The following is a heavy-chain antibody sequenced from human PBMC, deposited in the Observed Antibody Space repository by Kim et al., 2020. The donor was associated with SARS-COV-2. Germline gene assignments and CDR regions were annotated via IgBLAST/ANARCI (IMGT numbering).Heavy chain of an antibody. CDR3: AKDLGYGDYADY. V-gene: IGHV3-30*02. CDR1: GFTFSSYG. Sequence: GGSLRLSCAASGFTFSSYGMHWVRQAPGKGLEWVAFIWYYGSNKYYADSVKGRFTITRDNSKNTLYLQMNSLSAEDTAVYYCAKDLGYGDYADYWGQGTLVTVSS. CDR2: IWYYGSNK. D-gene: IGHD4-17*01. J-gene: IGHJ4*02.